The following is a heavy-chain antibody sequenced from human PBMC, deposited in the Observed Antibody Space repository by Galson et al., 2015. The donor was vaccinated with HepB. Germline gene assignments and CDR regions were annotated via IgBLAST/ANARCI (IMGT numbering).Heavy chain of an antibody. V-gene: IGHV3-30-3*01. CDR3: ARGYGSGSMDV. D-gene: IGHD3-10*01. J-gene: IGHJ6*02. Sequence: SLRLSCAASGFTFSDYAMHWVRQAPGKGQEWVAVKSYDGSNKYYADSVKGRFTISRDNSKNTLYLQMNSLRAEDTAVYYCARGYGSGSMDVWGQGTTVTVSS. CDR2: KSYDGSNK. CDR1: GFTFSDYA.